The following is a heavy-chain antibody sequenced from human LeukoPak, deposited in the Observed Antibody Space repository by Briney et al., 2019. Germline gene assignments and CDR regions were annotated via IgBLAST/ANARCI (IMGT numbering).Heavy chain of an antibody. V-gene: IGHV4-34*01. CDR1: AGSYSGYY. J-gene: IGHJ6*02. Sequence: SETLSLTCAVYAGSYSGYYWSWIRQPPGKGLEWIGEINHSGSTNYNPSLKSRVTISVDTSKNQFSLKLSSVTAADTAVYYCARGPRVSLYRRLQCGMDVWGPGTTVTVSS. D-gene: IGHD5-24*01. CDR3: ARGPRVSLYRRLQCGMDV. CDR2: INHSGST.